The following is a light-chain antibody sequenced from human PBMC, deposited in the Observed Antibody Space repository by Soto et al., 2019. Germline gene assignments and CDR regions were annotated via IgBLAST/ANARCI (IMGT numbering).Light chain of an antibody. CDR2: GAS. V-gene: IGKV3-20*01. Sequence: GFTLYPSTLSVSQGERATLSCRASQSVSNNYLAWYQQKPGQAPRLLIYGASNRATGIPDRFSGSGSGTDFTLTIIRLEPEGIAVCYRVQSCLSSTFAQGTRLDI. CDR1: QSVSNNY. J-gene: IGKJ1*01. CDR3: VQSCLSST.